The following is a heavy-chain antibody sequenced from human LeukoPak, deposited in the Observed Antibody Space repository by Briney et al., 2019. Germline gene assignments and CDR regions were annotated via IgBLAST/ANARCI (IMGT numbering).Heavy chain of an antibody. CDR2: IRSSGSTK. CDR1: GFTFSSYE. D-gene: IGHD5-18*01. Sequence: PGGSLRLSCAASGFTFSSYEMNWVRQAPGKGLEWVSHIRSSGSTKYYADSVKGRFTISRDNAKNSLYLQMNSLGAEDTAVYYCARDGYSYGFFDYWGQGSLVTVSS. J-gene: IGHJ4*02. CDR3: ARDGYSYGFFDY. V-gene: IGHV3-48*03.